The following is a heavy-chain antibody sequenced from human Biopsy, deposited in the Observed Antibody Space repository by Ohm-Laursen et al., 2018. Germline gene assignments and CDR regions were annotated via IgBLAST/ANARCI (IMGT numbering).Heavy chain of an antibody. CDR3: GRRPFFDYWGAYYVDH. J-gene: IGHJ5*02. V-gene: IGHV3-23*01. CDR1: GFTFSSHA. D-gene: IGHD3-3*01. CDR2: ISGSGGST. Sequence: SLRLSCTASGFTFSSHAISWVRQAPGKGLEWVSVISGSGGSTHYADSVKGRFTISRDNSKNTLFLQMKSLRAEDTAIYYCGRRPFFDYWGAYYVDHWGQGALVTVSS.